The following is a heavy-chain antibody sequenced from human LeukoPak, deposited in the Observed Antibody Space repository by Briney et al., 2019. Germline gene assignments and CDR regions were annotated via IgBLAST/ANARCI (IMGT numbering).Heavy chain of an antibody. CDR2: ISYIGST. J-gene: IGHJ4*02. D-gene: IGHD2-15*01. Sequence: SETLSLTCAVSDDSFSSHYWTWIRQPPGKGLEWIGYISYIGSTNYNPSLNSRVTMALDPSGNQVSLKLTSVTAADTAVYYCARAPSGCGGTCPSDHWGPGTLVTVSS. CDR1: DDSFSSHY. CDR3: ARAPSGCGGTCPSDH. V-gene: IGHV4-59*11.